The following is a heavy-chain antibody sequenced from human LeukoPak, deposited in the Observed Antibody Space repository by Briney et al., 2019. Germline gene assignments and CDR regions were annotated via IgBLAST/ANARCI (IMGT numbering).Heavy chain of an antibody. V-gene: IGHV3-23*01. CDR3: AKVRMSMIVVVFGAGFDI. Sequence: GESPTLSCTASGFTFSSNGMSWGRRPQGTGLELVSAISGSGDSTYYSDSVKGRFAISRDNSKNTLYLQMNSLRAEDTAVYHCAKVRMSMIVVVFGAGFDIWGQGTMVTISS. D-gene: IGHD3-22*01. J-gene: IGHJ3*02. CDR1: GFTFSSNG. CDR2: ISGSGDST.